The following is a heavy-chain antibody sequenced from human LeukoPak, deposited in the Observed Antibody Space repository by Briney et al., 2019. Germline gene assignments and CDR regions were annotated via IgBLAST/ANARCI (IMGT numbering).Heavy chain of an antibody. J-gene: IGHJ4*02. CDR3: ARDRAPSTPYYDFWSGPDFDY. Sequence: GASVKVSCKASGYTFTGYYMHWVRQAPGQGHEWMGWINPNSGGTNYAQKFQGRVTMTRDTSSSTAYMELSRLRSDDTAVYYCARDRAPSTPYYDFWSGPDFDYWGQGTLVTVSS. CDR2: INPNSGGT. D-gene: IGHD3-3*01. V-gene: IGHV1-2*02. CDR1: GYTFTGYY.